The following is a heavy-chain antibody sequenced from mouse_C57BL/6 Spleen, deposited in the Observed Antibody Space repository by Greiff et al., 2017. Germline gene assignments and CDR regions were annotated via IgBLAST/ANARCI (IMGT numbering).Heavy chain of an antibody. J-gene: IGHJ1*03. CDR3: ERSTYSNLYWYFDV. CDR2: IDPSDSET. Sequence: QVQLQQPGAELVRPGSSVKLSCKASGYTFTSYWMHWVKQRPIQGLEWIGNIDPSDSETHYNQKFKDKATLTVDKSSSTAYMQLSSLTSEDSAVYYCERSTYSNLYWYFDVWGTGTTVTVSS. D-gene: IGHD2-5*01. CDR1: GYTFTSYW. V-gene: IGHV1-52*01.